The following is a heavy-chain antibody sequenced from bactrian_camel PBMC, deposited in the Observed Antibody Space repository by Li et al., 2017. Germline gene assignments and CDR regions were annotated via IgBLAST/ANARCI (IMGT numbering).Heavy chain of an antibody. CDR2: IYTGDGDA. D-gene: IGHD2*01. CDR3: AADSECTTCYGTYCYPKSDFRY. J-gene: IGHJ6*01. CDR1: GFTFDNNW. V-gene: IGHV3S6*01. Sequence: VQLVESGGDLVQPGGSLRLSCAASGFTFDNNWMHWVRQAPGKGLEWVSSIYTGDGDAVSADSVKDRFTVSRDNTNNIMYLQMNSLKPEDTAIYYCAADSECTTCYGTYCYPKSDFRYWGQGTQVTVS.